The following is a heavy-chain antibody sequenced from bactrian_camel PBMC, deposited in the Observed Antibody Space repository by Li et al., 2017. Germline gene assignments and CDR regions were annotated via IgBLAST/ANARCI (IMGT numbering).Heavy chain of an antibody. Sequence: QVQLVESGGGSVQAGGSLRLSCAASGYTYNRNCMAWFRQAPGKEREGVARIYTGSGNTYYADSVKGRFTMSKDDAQNTLYLQMTALNPEDTAMYYCAADLPPQILTHVCYWNARGLGSGEYNYWGQGTQVTVS. V-gene: IGHV3S1*01. CDR2: IYTGSGNT. D-gene: IGHD1*01. CDR1: GYTYNRNC. CDR3: AADLPPQILTHVCYWNARGLGSGEYNY. J-gene: IGHJ4*01.